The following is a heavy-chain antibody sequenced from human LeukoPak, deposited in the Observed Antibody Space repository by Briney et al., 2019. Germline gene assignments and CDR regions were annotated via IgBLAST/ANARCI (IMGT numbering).Heavy chain of an antibody. Sequence: PGGSLRLSCAASGFTFGAFWMGWLRQAPGKGLEWVSYISTSGSTIYYADSVKGRFTISRDNAKNSLYLQMNSLRAEDTAVYYCARDGVLRNFVWLFPYYMDVWGKGATVTISS. CDR2: ISTSGSTI. V-gene: IGHV3-11*01. D-gene: IGHD3-9*01. CDR3: ARDGVLRNFVWLFPYYMDV. CDR1: GFTFGAFW. J-gene: IGHJ6*03.